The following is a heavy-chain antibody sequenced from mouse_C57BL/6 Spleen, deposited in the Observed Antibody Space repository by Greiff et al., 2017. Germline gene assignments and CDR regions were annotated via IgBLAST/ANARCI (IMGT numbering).Heavy chain of an antibody. J-gene: IGHJ3*01. CDR3: AREYYGWFAY. CDR2: INYDGSST. V-gene: IGHV5-16*01. CDR1: GFTFSDYY. D-gene: IGHD1-1*02. Sequence: DVMLVESEGGLVQPGSSMKLSCTASGFTFSDYYMAWVRQVPEKGLEWVANINYDGSSTYYLDSLKSRFIISRDNAKNILYLQMRSLKSEDTATYYCAREYYGWFAYWGQGTLVTVSA.